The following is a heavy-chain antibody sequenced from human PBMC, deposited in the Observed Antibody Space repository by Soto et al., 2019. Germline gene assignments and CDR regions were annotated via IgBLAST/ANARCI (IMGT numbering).Heavy chain of an antibody. Sequence: TSETLSLTCTVSSGSISSYYWSWIRQPPGKGLEWIGNIHYNGNTKYSPSLKSRVTMSVDTSKNHFSLKLISVTTADTAVYFCAREGNLGRWIQPLDSWGQGTLVTVSS. CDR1: SGSISSYY. CDR3: AREGNLGRWIQPLDS. D-gene: IGHD2-2*03. CDR2: IHYNGNT. V-gene: IGHV4-59*01. J-gene: IGHJ4*02.